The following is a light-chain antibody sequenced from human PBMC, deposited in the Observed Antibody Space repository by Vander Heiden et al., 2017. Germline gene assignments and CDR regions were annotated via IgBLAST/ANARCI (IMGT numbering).Light chain of an antibody. CDR3: QAWYSSTVV. CDR1: NLGHKY. V-gene: IGLV3-1*01. CDR2: HDS. Sequence: STELTQPPSVSVSQGQTSMFTCSGDNLGHKYACCYQHMPVQCLVLVIYHDSKRPSGLPERFSGSNSVTTATLTMSWTYAVDDDDYYCQAWYSSTVVFGGGTKLTVL. J-gene: IGLJ2*01.